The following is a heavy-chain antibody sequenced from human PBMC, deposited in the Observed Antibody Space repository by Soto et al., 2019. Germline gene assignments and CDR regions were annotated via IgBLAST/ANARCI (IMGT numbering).Heavy chain of an antibody. CDR1: GGSISSSSYY. Sequence: SETLSLTCTVSGGSISSSSYYWGWIRQPPGKGLEWIGNIYYSGSTYYNPSLKSRVTIPVDTSKNQFSLKLSSVTAADTAVSYWAGSGYSSGWSLDYWGQGTLVTVSS. V-gene: IGHV4-39*01. CDR2: IYYSGST. D-gene: IGHD6-19*01. J-gene: IGHJ4*02. CDR3: AGSGYSSGWSLDY.